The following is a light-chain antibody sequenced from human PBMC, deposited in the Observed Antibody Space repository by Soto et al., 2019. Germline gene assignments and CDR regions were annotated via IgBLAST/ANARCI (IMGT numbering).Light chain of an antibody. CDR3: CSRASSITYV. J-gene: IGLJ1*01. Sequence: QSALTQPASVSGSPGQSITISCTGTSSDIGGYNYVSWYQQHPGEAPKLMIYEVSNRPSGVSNRFSGSKSGSTASLTNSGLQADDEADYYCCSRASSITYVFGSGTKLTVL. V-gene: IGLV2-14*01. CDR2: EVS. CDR1: SSDIGGYNY.